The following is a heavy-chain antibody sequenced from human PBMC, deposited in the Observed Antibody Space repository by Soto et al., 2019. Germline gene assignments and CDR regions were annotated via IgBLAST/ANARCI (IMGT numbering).Heavy chain of an antibody. Sequence: GGSLRLSCAASGFTFSNAWMSWVRQAPGKGLEWVGRIKSKTGGGTTDYAAPVKGRFTISRDDSKNTLYLQMNSLKTEDTAVYYCTTIAALSGYYYYYGMNVWGQGTTVTVSS. J-gene: IGHJ6*02. CDR1: GFTFSNAW. D-gene: IGHD6-13*01. V-gene: IGHV3-15*01. CDR3: TTIAALSGYYYYYGMNV. CDR2: IKSKTGGGTT.